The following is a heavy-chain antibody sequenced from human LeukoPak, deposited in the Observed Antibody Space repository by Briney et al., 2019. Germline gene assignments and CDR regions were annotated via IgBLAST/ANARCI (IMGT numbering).Heavy chain of an antibody. CDR2: ISYDGSNK. D-gene: IGHD2-15*01. CDR3: ASDIVVVVAATDY. CDR1: GFTFSSYA. Sequence: PGGSLRLSCAASGFTFSSYAMHWVRQAPGKGLEWVAVISYDGSNKYYADSVKGRFTISRDNSKNTLYLQMNSLRAEDTAVYYCASDIVVVVAATDYWGQGTLVTVSS. J-gene: IGHJ4*02. V-gene: IGHV3-30*04.